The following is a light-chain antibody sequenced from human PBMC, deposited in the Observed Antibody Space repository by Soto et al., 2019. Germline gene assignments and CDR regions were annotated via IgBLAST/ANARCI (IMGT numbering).Light chain of an antibody. CDR3: CSYAGSTTLV. Sequence: QSVLTQPASVSGSPGQSITISCTGTSNNIGTYDLVSWYQQAPGKAPKLVIYEGSKRPSGVSNRFSGSKSGNTASLTISGLQAEDEADYYCCSYAGSTTLVFGGGTKVTVL. V-gene: IGLV2-23*01. J-gene: IGLJ2*01. CDR2: EGS. CDR1: SNNIGTYDL.